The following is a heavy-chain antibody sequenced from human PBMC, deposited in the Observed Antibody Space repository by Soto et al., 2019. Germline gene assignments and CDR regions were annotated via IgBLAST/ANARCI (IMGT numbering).Heavy chain of an antibody. CDR1: GASTVSHYH. CDR2: IFNSGTT. Sequence: QVQLQESGPGLVKPSQTLSLTCSVSGASTVSHYHWTWIRHPPGKGLEWMGYIFNSGTTFYNPSLTSRLSISMDTSGNHFSLELRSVTGADTAVYYCALALGPTTGLDYWGQGTLVTVSS. V-gene: IGHV4-31*02. J-gene: IGHJ4*02. CDR3: ALALGPTTGLDY. D-gene: IGHD1-26*01.